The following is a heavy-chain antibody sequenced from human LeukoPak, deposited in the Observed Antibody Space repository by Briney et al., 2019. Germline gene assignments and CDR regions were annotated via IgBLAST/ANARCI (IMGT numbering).Heavy chain of an antibody. V-gene: IGHV4-59*01. Sequence: SETLSLTCAVSGGSMRNYYWSWIRQPPGKGLEWIGYTYDSGSSSYNPSLRSRVSISIDTSKNQFSLNLSSVTAADTAVYYCARSRHGDYVDYWGQGTLVTVSS. CDR1: GGSMRNYY. J-gene: IGHJ4*02. CDR2: TYDSGSS. D-gene: IGHD4-17*01. CDR3: ARSRHGDYVDY.